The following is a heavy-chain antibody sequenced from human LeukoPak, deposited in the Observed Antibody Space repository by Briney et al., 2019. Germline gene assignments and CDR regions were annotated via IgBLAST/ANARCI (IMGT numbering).Heavy chain of an antibody. CDR2: IYYSGST. CDR3: ARLGDYCFDY. J-gene: IGHJ4*02. D-gene: IGHD2/OR15-2a*01. CDR1: GGSIGTYY. V-gene: IGHV4-59*08. Sequence: PSETLSLTCAVSGGSIGTYYWSWVRQPPGKGLEWIGYIYYSGSTNFNPSLKSRVTMSVDASKNQFSLKLSSVTAADTAVYYCARLGDYCFDYWGQGTLVTVSS.